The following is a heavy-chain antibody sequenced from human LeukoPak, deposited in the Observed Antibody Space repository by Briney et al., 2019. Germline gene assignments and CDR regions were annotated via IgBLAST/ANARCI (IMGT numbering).Heavy chain of an antibody. CDR3: AREGQAAAPGWDY. CDR1: SGSISSSNC. J-gene: IGHJ4*02. D-gene: IGHD2-15*01. V-gene: IGHV4-4*02. CDR2: IYHSGST. Sequence: SGTLSLTCAVSSGSISSSNCWSWVRQPPGKGLEWIGEIYHSGSTNYNPSLKSRVTISVDKSKNQFSLKLSSVTAADTAVCYCAREGQAAAPGWDYWGQGTLVTVSS.